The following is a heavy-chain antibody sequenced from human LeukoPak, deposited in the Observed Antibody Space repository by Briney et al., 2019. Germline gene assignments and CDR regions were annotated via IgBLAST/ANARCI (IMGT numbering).Heavy chain of an antibody. Sequence: SETLPLTCAVSGGSISSYYWAWIRQPPGKGLEWIGYIYYSGITDYNPSLKSRVTMSVDTSKNQFSLKLTSVAAADTAVYYCAREGSGAAGTFDYWGQGTLVTVSS. CDR2: IYYSGIT. CDR3: AREGSGAAGTFDY. V-gene: IGHV4-59*01. D-gene: IGHD6-19*01. CDR1: GGSISSYY. J-gene: IGHJ4*02.